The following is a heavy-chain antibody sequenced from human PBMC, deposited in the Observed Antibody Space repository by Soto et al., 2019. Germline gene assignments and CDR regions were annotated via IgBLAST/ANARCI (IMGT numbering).Heavy chain of an antibody. D-gene: IGHD3-9*01. Sequence: QMQLVQSGAEVKKPGSSVKVSCRASGGTFSNHAINWVRQAPGHGLEWLGGIIPIFGTTNYAQKFQDRVTISADRSTTTVYMDLASLTSEDTAVYYCARTSFDGTGFYLYYFDLWCQGTLVTVSS. CDR1: GGTFSNHA. J-gene: IGHJ4*02. CDR3: ARTSFDGTGFYLYYFDL. V-gene: IGHV1-69*06. CDR2: IIPIFGTT.